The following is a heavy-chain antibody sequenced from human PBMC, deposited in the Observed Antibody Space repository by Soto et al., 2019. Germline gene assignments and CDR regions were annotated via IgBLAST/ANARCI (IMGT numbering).Heavy chain of an antibody. CDR3: ARDSITYSSSWPAPNY. CDR1: GFTFSSYS. D-gene: IGHD6-13*01. CDR2: ISSSSSTI. Sequence: GGSLRLSCAASGFTFSSYSMNWVRQAPGKGLEWVSYISSSSSTIYCADSVKGRFTISGDNAKNSLYLQMNSLRDEDTAVYYCARDSITYSSSWPAPNYWGQGTLVTVSS. J-gene: IGHJ4*02. V-gene: IGHV3-48*02.